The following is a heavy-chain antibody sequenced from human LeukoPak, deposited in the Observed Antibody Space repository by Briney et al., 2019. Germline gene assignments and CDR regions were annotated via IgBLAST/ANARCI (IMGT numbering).Heavy chain of an antibody. CDR2: ISSSSSTI. J-gene: IGHJ1*01. Sequence: GGSLRLSCAASGFTFSSYSMNWVRQAPGKGLEWVSYISSSSSTIYYADSVKGRFTISRDNAKNSLYLQMNSLRAEDTAVYYCARDRGDLLLWFGELSDWGQGTLVTVSS. CDR3: ARDRGDLLLWFGELSD. D-gene: IGHD3-10*01. V-gene: IGHV3-48*01. CDR1: GFTFSSYS.